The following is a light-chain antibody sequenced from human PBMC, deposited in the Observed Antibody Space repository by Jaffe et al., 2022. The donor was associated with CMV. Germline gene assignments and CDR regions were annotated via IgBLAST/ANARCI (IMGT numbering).Light chain of an antibody. V-gene: IGLV3-1*01. J-gene: IGLJ2*01. CDR1: KLGAKY. CDR3: QAWDSGTQDVV. CDR2: QNT. Sequence: SYELTQPPSVSVSPGQTASISCSGDKLGAKYIYWYQKKTGQSPILVISQNTKRTSGIPERFSGSNSGNTATLTISGTQSMDEADYFCQAWDSGTQDVVFGEGTRLTVL.